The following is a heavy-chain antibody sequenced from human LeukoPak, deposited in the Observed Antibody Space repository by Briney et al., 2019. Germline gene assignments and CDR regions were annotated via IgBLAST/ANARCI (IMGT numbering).Heavy chain of an antibody. V-gene: IGHV1-18*01. CDR2: ISAYNGNT. D-gene: IGHD2/OR15-2a*01. Sequence: ASVKVSCKASGYTFTSYGISWVRQAPGQGLEWMGWISAYNGNTNYAQKLQGRVTMTTDTSTSTAYVELRSLRSDDTAVYYCARFYKGYYFDYWGQGTLVTVSS. CDR3: ARFYKGYYFDY. CDR1: GYTFTSYG. J-gene: IGHJ4*02.